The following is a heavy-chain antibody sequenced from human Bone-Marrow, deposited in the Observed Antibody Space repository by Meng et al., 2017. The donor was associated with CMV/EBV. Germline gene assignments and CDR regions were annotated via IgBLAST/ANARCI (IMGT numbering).Heavy chain of an antibody. D-gene: IGHD4-23*01. CDR1: GYTFTSYS. CDR2: INPSGSST. CDR3: ARDSINSYGGPQN. V-gene: IGHV1-46*01. J-gene: IGHJ4*02. Sequence: GESLKISCTASGYTFTSYSMHWVRQAPGKGLEWMGIINPSGSSTSYAQMFQGRVTMTRDTSTSTVTMRLSSLGAEDTAVYYCARDSINSYGGPQNWGQGTLVTVSS.